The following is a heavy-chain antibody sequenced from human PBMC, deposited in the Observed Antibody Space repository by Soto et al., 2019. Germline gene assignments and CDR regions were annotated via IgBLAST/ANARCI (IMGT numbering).Heavy chain of an antibody. J-gene: IGHJ3*02. CDR2: IWYDGSNK. V-gene: IGHV3-33*01. CDR1: GFTFYNYA. D-gene: IGHD3-16*01. CDR3: ARVSTDMITQDAFDI. Sequence: PGGSLRLSCAASGFTFYNYAMHWVRQAPGKGLEWVAIIWYDGSNKYYVDSVKGRFTISRDNSKNTLYLQMNSLRAEDTAVYYCARVSTDMITQDAFDIWGQGTMVTVSS.